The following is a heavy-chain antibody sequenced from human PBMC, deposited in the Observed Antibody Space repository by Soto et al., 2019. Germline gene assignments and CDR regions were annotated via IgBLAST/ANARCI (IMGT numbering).Heavy chain of an antibody. Sequence: PGGCLSLSCAAAGFTFSSYWVTWVRKTRGKGRNRVANIKQDESEKYYVDCVKGRFNISRDNAKNSMYLQMNSLRAEDTAVYYCARSQNYYDSSGYQNYYFDYWGQGT. CDR2: IKQDESEK. D-gene: IGHD3-22*01. CDR1: GFTFSSYW. CDR3: ARSQNYYDSSGYQNYYFDY. J-gene: IGHJ4*02. V-gene: IGHV3-7*01.